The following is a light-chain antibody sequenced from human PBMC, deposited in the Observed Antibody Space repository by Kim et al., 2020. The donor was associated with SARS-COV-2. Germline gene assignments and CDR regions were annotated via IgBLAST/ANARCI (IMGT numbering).Light chain of an antibody. V-gene: IGKV1-27*01. Sequence: SASVGYRATITCRARQGISNYLAWYQQKPGKVPKLLIYAASTLQSGVPSRFSGSGSGTDFTLTISSLQPEDVATYYCQKYNSAPHTFGQGTKLEI. CDR2: AAS. J-gene: IGKJ2*01. CDR3: QKYNSAPHT. CDR1: QGISNY.